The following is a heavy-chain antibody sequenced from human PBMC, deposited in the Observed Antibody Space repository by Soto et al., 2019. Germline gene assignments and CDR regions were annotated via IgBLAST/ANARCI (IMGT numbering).Heavy chain of an antibody. J-gene: IGHJ5*01. CDR3: EKGIGATFHSSRWSDS. D-gene: IGHD2-21*01. V-gene: IGHV3-23*01. CDR2: IGTSDTDT. CDR1: GFTFRNYA. Sequence: GGSLRLSCAASGFTFRNYAMNWVRQAAGKGLEWVSTIGTSDTDTHFADSVKGRFTISRDNSKNTLYMEMNNLRVEDAAIYYCEKGIGATFHSSRWSDSWGPGSLVTVSS.